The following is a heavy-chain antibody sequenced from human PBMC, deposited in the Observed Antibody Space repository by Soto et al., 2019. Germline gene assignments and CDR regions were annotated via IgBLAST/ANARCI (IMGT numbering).Heavy chain of an antibody. J-gene: IGHJ4*02. D-gene: IGHD3-3*01. CDR3: ARDNNDSWSLYHLAFDY. Sequence: TSETLSLTCSVSGGSLCKYYLSWLRQPAGKGLEWIGRISTSGHVVSKVSLRSRLTMSVDMSNNHFSLKLTSVTAADTAVYYCARDNNDSWSLYHLAFDYGGQGALVTVSS. CDR1: GGSLCKYY. CDR2: ISTSGHV. V-gene: IGHV4-4*07.